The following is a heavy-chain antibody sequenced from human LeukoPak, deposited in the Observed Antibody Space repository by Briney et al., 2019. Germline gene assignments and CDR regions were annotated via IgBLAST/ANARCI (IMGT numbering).Heavy chain of an antibody. CDR2: IYFIGST. J-gene: IGHJ5*02. Sequence: SETLSLTCHLPGGSISSYYWRWLPQPPRKGLEWMACIYFIGSTDYNPSLKSRVTISVDKSKNQFSLKLTSVTAADSGVYYCAGTAPDWFDPWGQGTLVTVSS. V-gene: IGHV4-59*08. CDR3: AGTAPDWFDP. CDR1: GGSISSYY.